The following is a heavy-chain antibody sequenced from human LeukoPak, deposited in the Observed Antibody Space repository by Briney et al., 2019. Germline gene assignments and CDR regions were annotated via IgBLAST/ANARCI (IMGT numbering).Heavy chain of an antibody. Sequence: GGSLRLSCAASGFAFSTYWMHWVRQAPGKGLVWVSRVRPEGTTTAYADSVKGRFTISRDNAKNTLFLQMNSLSAEDTAVYYCARDLDWILFDYWGQGTLVTVSS. CDR1: GFAFSTYW. J-gene: IGHJ4*02. D-gene: IGHD3-9*01. V-gene: IGHV3-74*03. CDR3: ARDLDWILFDY. CDR2: VRPEGTTT.